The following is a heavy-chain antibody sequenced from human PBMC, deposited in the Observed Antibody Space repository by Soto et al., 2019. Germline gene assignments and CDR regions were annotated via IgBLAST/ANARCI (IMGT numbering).Heavy chain of an antibody. CDR1: GGSTRSGNYY. J-gene: IGHJ4*01. CDR2: IFYTGTT. Sequence: KASETLSLTCTISGGSTRSGNYYWSCIRQPPGKGLVRNGYIFYTGTTYYKSSLKSRLALSVDTSKNQFSLKLSSVTAADTAVYYCVRAAREDTVVHGQVLAVYYFDYWGQGSLVTVSS. D-gene: IGHD2-15*01. V-gene: IGHV4-30-4*02. CDR3: VRAAREDTVVHGQVLAVYYFDY.